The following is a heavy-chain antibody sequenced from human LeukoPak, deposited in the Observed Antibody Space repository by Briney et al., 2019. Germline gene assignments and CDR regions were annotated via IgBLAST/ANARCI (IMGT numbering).Heavy chain of an antibody. CDR3: ARNCGGDCFIPYFDY. CDR2: IIPIFGTA. J-gene: IGHJ4*02. CDR1: GGTFSSYA. D-gene: IGHD2-21*01. Sequence: SVKVSCKASGGTFSSYAISWVRQAPGQGLECMGGIIPIFGTANYAQKFQGRVTITADESTSTAYMELSSLRSEDTAVYYCARNCGGDCFIPYFDYWGQGTLVTVSS. V-gene: IGHV1-69*01.